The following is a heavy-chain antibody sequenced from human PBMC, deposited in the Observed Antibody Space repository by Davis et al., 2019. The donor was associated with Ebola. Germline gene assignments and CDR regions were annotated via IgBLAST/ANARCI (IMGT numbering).Heavy chain of an antibody. CDR2: IYSGGST. CDR3: AKGDRTPLYYDTSDDY. V-gene: IGHV3-53*01. J-gene: IGHJ4*02. CDR1: GFIVSSNY. D-gene: IGHD3-22*01. Sequence: GESLKISCAASGFIVSSNYMSWVRQAPGKGLEWVSVIYSGGSTYYADSVKGRFTISRDNSKNTLYLQMNSLRVEDTAVYYCAKGDRTPLYYDTSDDYWGQGTLVTVSS.